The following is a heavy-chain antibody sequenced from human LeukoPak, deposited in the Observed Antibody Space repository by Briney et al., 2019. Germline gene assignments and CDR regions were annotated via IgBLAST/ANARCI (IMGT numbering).Heavy chain of an antibody. CDR3: ARGGNTSDLYYGMDV. CDR1: GGTFSSYA. V-gene: IGHV1-69*13. CDR2: IIPIFGTA. J-gene: IGHJ6*02. Sequence: ASVKVSCKASGGTFSSYALSWVRQSPGQGLEWMGRIIPIFGTANYAQKFQGRVTITADESTSTAYMELSSLRSEDTAIYYCARGGNTSDLYYGMDVWGQGTTVTVSS. D-gene: IGHD6-25*01.